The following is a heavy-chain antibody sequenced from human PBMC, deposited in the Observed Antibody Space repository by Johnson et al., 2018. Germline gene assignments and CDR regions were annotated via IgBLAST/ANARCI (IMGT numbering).Heavy chain of an antibody. CDR2: IYYIGNT. J-gene: IGHJ6*03. V-gene: IGHV4-59*01. D-gene: IGHD1-26*01. CDR1: GGSISSSY. CDR3: ARVPPLGGVDRYDDGYMDV. Sequence: QVQLQESGPGLVKPSETLSLTCSVSGGSISSSYWSWIRQSPGKGLEWIGYIYYIGNTNYNPSLKSRVTISVDTSKNQVSLKLSSVPAADTAVYYCARVPPLGGVDRYDDGYMDVGGKGTTVTVSS.